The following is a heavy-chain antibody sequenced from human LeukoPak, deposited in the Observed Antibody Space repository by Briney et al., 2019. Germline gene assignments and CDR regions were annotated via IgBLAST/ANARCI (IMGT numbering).Heavy chain of an antibody. V-gene: IGHV7-4-1*02. D-gene: IGHD1-26*01. CDR2: INTNTGNP. J-gene: IGHJ6*03. CDR3: ARGRGSSARLGYFYYYIDV. CDR1: GYTFTSYG. Sequence: ASVKVSCKASGYTFTSYGIHWVRQAPGQGLNWMGWINTNTGNPTYAQGFTGRFVFSLETSVSTSYLQITSRKAEDTAVYYCARGRGSSARLGYFYYYIDVWGQGTTVSVSS.